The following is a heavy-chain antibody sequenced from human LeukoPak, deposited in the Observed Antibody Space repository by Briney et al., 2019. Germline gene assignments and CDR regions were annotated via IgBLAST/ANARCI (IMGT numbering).Heavy chain of an antibody. D-gene: IGHD2-21*02. CDR3: ARGRGVTRNFDY. CDR2: IYYSGST. Sequence: SETLSLTCAVSGYSISSGYYWSWIRQPPGKGLEWIGYIYYSGSTNYNPSLKSRVTISVDTSKNQFSLKLSSVTAADTAVYYCARGRGVTRNFDYWGQGTLVTVSS. V-gene: IGHV4-61*01. J-gene: IGHJ4*02. CDR1: GYSISSGYY.